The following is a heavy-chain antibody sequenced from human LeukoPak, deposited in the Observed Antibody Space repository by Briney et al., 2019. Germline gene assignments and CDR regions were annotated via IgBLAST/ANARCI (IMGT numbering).Heavy chain of an antibody. CDR1: GFTFSSYS. J-gene: IGHJ6*03. Sequence: GGSLRLSCAASGFTFSSYSMNWVRQAPGKGLEWVSSITRSNYIYYADSVKGRFTVSRDNFKNTLFLQVNSLRAEDKAVYYCAKVSDYSYYYYMDVWGKGTTVTVSS. V-gene: IGHV3-21*04. CDR3: AKVSDYSYYYYMDV. CDR2: ITRSNYI.